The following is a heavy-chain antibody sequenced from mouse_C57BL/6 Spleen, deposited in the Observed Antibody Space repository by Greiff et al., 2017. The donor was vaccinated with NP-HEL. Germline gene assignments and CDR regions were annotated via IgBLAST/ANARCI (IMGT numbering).Heavy chain of an antibody. Sequence: DVQLQESGPGLVKPSQSLSLTCSVTGYSITSGYYWNWIRQFPGNKLEWMGYISYDGSNNYNPSLKNRISITRDTSKNQFFLKLNSVTTEDTATYYCARGLPRGVAYWGQGTLVTVSA. CDR1: GYSITSGYY. V-gene: IGHV3-6*01. D-gene: IGHD1-1*01. J-gene: IGHJ3*01. CDR2: ISYDGSN. CDR3: ARGLPRGVAY.